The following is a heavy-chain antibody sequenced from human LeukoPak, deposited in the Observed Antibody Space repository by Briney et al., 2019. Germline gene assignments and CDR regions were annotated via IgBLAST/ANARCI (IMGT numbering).Heavy chain of an antibody. D-gene: IGHD3-16*01. Sequence: PGGSLRLSCAASGFTFSSYGMHWVRQAPGKGLEWVAVISYDGSNKYYADSVKGRFTISRDNSKNTLYLQMNSLRAEDTAVYYCARASWGFDPWGQGTLVTVSS. CDR2: ISYDGSNK. V-gene: IGHV3-30*03. J-gene: IGHJ5*02. CDR3: ARASWGFDP. CDR1: GFTFSSYG.